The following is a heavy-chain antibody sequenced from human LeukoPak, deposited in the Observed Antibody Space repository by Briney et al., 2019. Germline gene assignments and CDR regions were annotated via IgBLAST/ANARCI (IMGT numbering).Heavy chain of an antibody. V-gene: IGHV4-59*01. CDR1: GGSISSYY. D-gene: IGHD3-9*01. CDR3: ARGHDNYYYGMDV. CDR2: IYYSGST. J-gene: IGHJ6*02. Sequence: SETLSLTCTVSGGSISSYYWSWIRQPPGKGLEWIGYIYYSGSTNYNPSLKSRVTIPVDTSKNQFSLKLSSVTTADTAVYYCARGHDNYYYGMDVWGQGTTVTVSS.